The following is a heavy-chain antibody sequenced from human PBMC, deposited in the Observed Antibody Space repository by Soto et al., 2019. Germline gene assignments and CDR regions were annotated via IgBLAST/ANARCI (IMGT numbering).Heavy chain of an antibody. D-gene: IGHD3-16*02. J-gene: IGHJ6*02. CDR1: GGSFSGYY. V-gene: IGHV4-34*01. CDR2: INHNGST. CDR3: ARGGNYDYVLGSYRGGYGMDV. Sequence: QVQLQQWGAGLLKPSETLSLTCAVYGGSFSGYYWSWLRQPPGKGLEWHGEINHNGSTNYNPSLKSRVTISVDTSKNQFSLKLSSVTAADTAVYYCARGGNYDYVLGSYRGGYGMDVWGQGTTVTVSS.